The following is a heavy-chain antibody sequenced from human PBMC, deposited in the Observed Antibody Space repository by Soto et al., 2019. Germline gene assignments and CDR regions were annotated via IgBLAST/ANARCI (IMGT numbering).Heavy chain of an antibody. CDR3: ARRGTGYNYGYGGMDV. D-gene: IGHD5-18*01. J-gene: IGHJ6*02. Sequence: GESLKISCKGFGYSFTSYWIGWVRQMPGKGLEWMGIIYPGDSNTRYNPSFQGQVTISADKSINTAYLQWSSLKASDTAMYYCARRGTGYNYGYGGMDVWGQGSTVTVSS. CDR2: IYPGDSNT. V-gene: IGHV5-51*01. CDR1: GYSFTSYW.